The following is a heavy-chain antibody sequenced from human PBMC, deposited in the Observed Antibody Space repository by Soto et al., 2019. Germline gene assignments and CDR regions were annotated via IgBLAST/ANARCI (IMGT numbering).Heavy chain of an antibody. D-gene: IGHD2-2*01. CDR2: IIPIVGTG. J-gene: IGHJ6*02. V-gene: IGHV1-69*01. Sequence: QVQLVQSGAEVRKPGSSVTVSCKASGGTFSNYAISWVRQAPGQGLEWMGGIIPIVGTGSYAQKFQGRVTITADEPTTTADMELSSVRFEDTAVYYCARVVILVPTASSHYYDQMDVWGPGTTVTVSS. CDR1: GGTFSNYA. CDR3: ARVVILVPTASSHYYDQMDV.